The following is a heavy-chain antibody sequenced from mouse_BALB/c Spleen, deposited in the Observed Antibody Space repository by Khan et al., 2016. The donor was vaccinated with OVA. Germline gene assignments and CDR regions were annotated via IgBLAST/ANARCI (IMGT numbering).Heavy chain of an antibody. Sequence: EVQLQESGPDLVKPSQSLSLTCTVTGYSITSDYAWNWIRQFPGNKLEWMGYISYSGSTNYNPSLKSRISITRDTSKNQFFLQLSSVTTEDTATYYCARDGSRYNYAMDYWGQGTAVTVSS. J-gene: IGHJ4*01. CDR1: GYSITSDYA. D-gene: IGHD2-3*01. CDR2: ISYSGST. V-gene: IGHV3-2*02. CDR3: ARDGSRYNYAMDY.